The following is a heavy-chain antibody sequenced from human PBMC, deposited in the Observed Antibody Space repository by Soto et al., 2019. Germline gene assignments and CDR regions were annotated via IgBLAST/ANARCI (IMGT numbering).Heavy chain of an antibody. J-gene: IGHJ6*02. CDR1: VDSVSSNSAA. CDR3: ARDLLYGMDV. Sequence: SQTLSLTCAISVDSVSSNSAAWKWIRQSPSRGVEWLGRTYYRSKWYNEYAVSVKSRINNNPDTSKNQFSQQLNSVNPEDTAVYYGARDLLYGMDVWGQGTTVTVSS. CDR2: TYYRSKWYN. V-gene: IGHV6-1*01.